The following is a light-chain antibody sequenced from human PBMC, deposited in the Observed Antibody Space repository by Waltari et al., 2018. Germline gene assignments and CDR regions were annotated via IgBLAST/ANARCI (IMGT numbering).Light chain of an antibody. J-gene: IGLJ2*01. CDR1: GSGVGASDY. V-gene: IGLV2-14*03. CDR3: SSQALDGVVL. CDR2: DVT. Sequence: QSALTQPASVSGSPGQSITISCSGIGSGVGASDYVSWYQLHPGKAPQVIIYDVTNPPAGVSHRFSASKSVNMASLTISGLQPEDEGDYYCSSQALDGVVLFGGGTKLTVL.